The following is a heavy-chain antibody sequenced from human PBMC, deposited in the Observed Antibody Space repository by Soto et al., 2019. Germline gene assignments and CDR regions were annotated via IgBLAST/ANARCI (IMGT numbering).Heavy chain of an antibody. V-gene: IGHV1-3*01. J-gene: IGHJ2*01. Sequence: GASVKVSCKASGYTFTSYAMHWVRQAPGQRLEWMGWINAGNGNTKYSQKFQGRVTITRDTSASTAYMELSSLRSDDTAVYYCARGYDFWSGYGNFDLWGRGTLVTVSS. CDR1: GYTFTSYA. CDR2: INAGNGNT. CDR3: ARGYDFWSGYGNFDL. D-gene: IGHD3-3*01.